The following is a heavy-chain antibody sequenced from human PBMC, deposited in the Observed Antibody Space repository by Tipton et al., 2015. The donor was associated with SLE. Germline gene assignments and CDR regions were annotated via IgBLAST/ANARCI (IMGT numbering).Heavy chain of an antibody. Sequence: TLSLTCTVSGGSISSHYWSWIRQPPGKGLEWIGYIYYSGNTNYSPSLKSRVTISVDTSKNLFSLKLSSVTAADTAVYYCARDQVGYSGYTSFYYMDVWGKGTTVTVSS. D-gene: IGHD5-12*01. CDR2: IYYSGNT. CDR1: GGSISSHY. J-gene: IGHJ6*03. V-gene: IGHV4-59*11. CDR3: ARDQVGYSGYTSFYYMDV.